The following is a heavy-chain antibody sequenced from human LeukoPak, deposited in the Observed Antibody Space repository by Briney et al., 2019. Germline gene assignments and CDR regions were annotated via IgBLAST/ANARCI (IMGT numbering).Heavy chain of an antibody. Sequence: PGESLRLSCAASGFIFEESTIHWVRQAPGKGLEWVSLINWDGGTTRYADSVNGRFAISGDNGKNSLSLQMNSLRVDDSAFYYCATGDVDSPMNFYHWGQGTLVTVSS. CDR2: INWDGGTT. CDR3: ATGDVDSPMNFYH. CDR1: GFIFEEST. D-gene: IGHD3-22*01. J-gene: IGHJ4*02. V-gene: IGHV3-43*01.